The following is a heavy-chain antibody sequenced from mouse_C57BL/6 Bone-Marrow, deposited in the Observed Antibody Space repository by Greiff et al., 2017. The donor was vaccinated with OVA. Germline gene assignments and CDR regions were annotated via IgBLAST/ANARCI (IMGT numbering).Heavy chain of an antibody. Sequence: EVQLQQSGAELVRPGASVKLSCTASGFNIKDYYMHWVKQRPEQGLEWIGRIDPEDGDTEYAPKFQGKATMTADTSSHTAYLQLSSLTSEDTAVYYCTTSIYYGSRDYFDYWGQGTTLTVSS. D-gene: IGHD1-1*01. CDR1: GFNIKDYY. CDR2: IDPEDGDT. V-gene: IGHV14-1*01. CDR3: TTSIYYGSRDYFDY. J-gene: IGHJ2*01.